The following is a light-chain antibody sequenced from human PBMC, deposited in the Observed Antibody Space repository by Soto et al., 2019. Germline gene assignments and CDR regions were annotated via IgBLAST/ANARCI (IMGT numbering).Light chain of an antibody. J-gene: IGKJ3*01. CDR3: EKYNSAPGY. CDR2: AAS. V-gene: IGKV1-27*01. Sequence: DIPMTQSPSSLSASVGDRVTITCRASQGISSYLAWYQQKPGKVPKLLIYAASTLKSGVPSRFSGSGSGTDFHLTLSSLQPEDVETDDCEKYNSAPGYFGPGTKVDIK. CDR1: QGISSY.